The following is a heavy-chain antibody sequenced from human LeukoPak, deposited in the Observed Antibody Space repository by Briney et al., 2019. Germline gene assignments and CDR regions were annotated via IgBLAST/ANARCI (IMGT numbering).Heavy chain of an antibody. J-gene: IGHJ4*02. CDR2: INGNGDYT. CDR3: LKPFDY. V-gene: IGHV3-64D*08. Sequence: GRSLRLSCSASGFNFSRSPMHWVRQAAGKGLEYVSSINGNGDYTYYADSVKGRSTISRDNSKNTLSLQMSSLRAEDTAVYYCLKPFDYWGQGTLVTVSS. CDR1: GFNFSRSP.